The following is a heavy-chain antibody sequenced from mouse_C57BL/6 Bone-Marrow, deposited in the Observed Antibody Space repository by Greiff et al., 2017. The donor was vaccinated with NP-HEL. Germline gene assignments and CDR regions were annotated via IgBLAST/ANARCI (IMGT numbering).Heavy chain of an antibody. CDR3: ARDLITTVVDWYFDV. CDR2: ISDGGSYT. J-gene: IGHJ1*03. D-gene: IGHD1-1*01. V-gene: IGHV5-4*03. Sequence: EVMLVESGGGLVKPGGSLTLSCAASGFTFSSYAMSWVRQTPEKRLEWVATISDGGSYTYYPDNVKGRFTISRDNANNNRYLQMKHLKSEDTAMYYCARDLITTVVDWYFDVWGTGTTVTVSS. CDR1: GFTFSSYA.